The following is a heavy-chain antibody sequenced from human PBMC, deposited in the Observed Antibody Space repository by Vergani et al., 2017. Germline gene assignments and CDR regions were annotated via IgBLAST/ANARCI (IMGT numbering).Heavy chain of an antibody. D-gene: IGHD6-13*01. J-gene: IGHJ4*02. CDR2: ISAYNGNT. CDR1: GYTFTSYG. V-gene: IGHV1-18*01. CDR3: GSAGGPYSSSWAPPDY. Sequence: QVQLVQSGAEVKKPGASVKVSCKASGYTFTSYGISWVRQAPGQGLEWMGWISAYNGNTNYAQKLQGRVTMTTDTSTSTAYMALSSLRSDDTAVDYCGSAGGPYSSSWAPPDYWGQGTLVTVSS.